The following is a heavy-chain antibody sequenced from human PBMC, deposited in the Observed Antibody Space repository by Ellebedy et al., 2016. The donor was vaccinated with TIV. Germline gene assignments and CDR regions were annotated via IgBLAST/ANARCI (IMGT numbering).Heavy chain of an antibody. CDR1: DGSATSSRYF. Sequence: SETLSPTXPVSDGSATSSRYFWSWIRQAPGKGLEYIGYIFSSGSTNYNPSFAGRLTISLDSSRNQFSLKLLSVTAADTAVYYCATDWGRAAVLWGQGTLVTVSS. J-gene: IGHJ4*02. CDR3: ATDWGRAAVL. D-gene: IGHD3-16*01. V-gene: IGHV4-61*01. CDR2: IFSSGST.